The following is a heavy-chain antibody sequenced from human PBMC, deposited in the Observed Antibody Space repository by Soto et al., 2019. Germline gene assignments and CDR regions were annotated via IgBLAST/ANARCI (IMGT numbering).Heavy chain of an antibody. CDR1: GFSLSTSGVG. J-gene: IGHJ3*02. CDR3: AHRERRADAFDI. D-gene: IGHD1-1*01. Sequence: QITLKESGPTLVKPTQTLTLTCTFSGFSLSTSGVGVGWIRQPPGKALEWLALIYWDDDKRYSPSLKSRLTITKDTSKHQVVLTMTNMDPVDTGTYYCAHRERRADAFDIWVQGTMVTVSS. V-gene: IGHV2-5*02. CDR2: IYWDDDK.